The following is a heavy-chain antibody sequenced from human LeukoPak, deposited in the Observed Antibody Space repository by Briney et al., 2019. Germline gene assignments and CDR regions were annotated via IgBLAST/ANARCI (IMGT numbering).Heavy chain of an antibody. CDR1: GGSVSSGSYY. CDR2: IYYSGST. J-gene: IGHJ5*02. V-gene: IGHV4-61*01. Sequence: KPSETLSLTCTVSGGSVSSGSYYWGWIRQPPGKGLEWIGYIYYSGSTNYNPSLKSRVTISVDTSKNQFSLKLSSVTAADTAVYYCARRILNSGSYCCNWFDPWGQGTLVTVSS. CDR3: ARRILNSGSYCCNWFDP. D-gene: IGHD3-10*01.